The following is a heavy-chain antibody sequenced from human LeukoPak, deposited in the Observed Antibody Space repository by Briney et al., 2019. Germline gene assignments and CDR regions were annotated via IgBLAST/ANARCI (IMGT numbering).Heavy chain of an antibody. CDR2: ISSSSSYI. Sequence: GGSLRLSCAASGFTFSSYSMNWVRQAPGKGLEWVSSISSSSSYIYYADSVKGRFTISRDNAKNSLYLQMNSLRAEDTAVYYCARKSVAVAARWFDPWGQGTLVTVSP. J-gene: IGHJ5*02. V-gene: IGHV3-21*01. CDR1: GFTFSSYS. CDR3: ARKSVAVAARWFDP. D-gene: IGHD6-19*01.